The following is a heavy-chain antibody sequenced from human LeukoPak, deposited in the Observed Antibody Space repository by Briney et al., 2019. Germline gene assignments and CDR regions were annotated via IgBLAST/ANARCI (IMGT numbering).Heavy chain of an antibody. CDR3: ARDRSTRGWFDP. V-gene: IGHV4-59*06. CDR2: IYYSGST. CDR1: GGSISSYY. D-gene: IGHD1-1*01. Sequence: SETLSLTCTVPGGSISSYYWSWIRQHPGKGLEWIGYIYYSGSTYYNPSLKSRVTISVDTSKNQFSLKLSSVTAADTAVYYCARDRSTRGWFDPWGQGTLVTVSS. J-gene: IGHJ5*02.